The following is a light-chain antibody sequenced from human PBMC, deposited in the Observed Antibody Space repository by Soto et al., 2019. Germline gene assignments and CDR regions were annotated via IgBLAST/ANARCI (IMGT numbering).Light chain of an antibody. CDR3: QHYNSYSEA. V-gene: IGKV1-5*03. CDR1: QTISSW. J-gene: IGKJ1*01. CDR2: KAS. Sequence: DIQMTQSHSTLSGSVGDRFTITCRASQTISSWLAWYQQKPGKAPKLLIYKASTLKSGVPSRFSGSGSGTEFTLTISSLQPDDFATYYCQHYNSYSEAFGQGTMVDVK.